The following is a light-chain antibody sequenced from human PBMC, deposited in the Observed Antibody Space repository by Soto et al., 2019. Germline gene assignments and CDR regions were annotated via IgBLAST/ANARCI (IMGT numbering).Light chain of an antibody. V-gene: IGKV1-8*01. CDR2: NAS. CDR1: QGISSY. J-gene: IGKJ1*01. Sequence: AIRMTQSPSSLSASTGDRVTITCRASQGISSYLAWYQQKPGKAPKVLIHNASTLQGGVPSRFSGSGSGTDFTLTISRLQSEDFATYYCQQYYTYPWTFGQGTKVEIK. CDR3: QQYYTYPWT.